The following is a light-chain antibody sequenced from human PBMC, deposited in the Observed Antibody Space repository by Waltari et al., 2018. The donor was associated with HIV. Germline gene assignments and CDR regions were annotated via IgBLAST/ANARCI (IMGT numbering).Light chain of an antibody. CDR1: SSKIGSNT. CDR2: SNS. CDR3: AAWHDSLNGSWV. V-gene: IGLV1-44*01. Sequence: QSVLTQPPSASGTPGQRVTISCSGSSSKIGSNTVNWYQQLPGTAPKLLIYSNSQRPSGVPGRCSGSKSGTSASRASSGLQSEDEADYYCAAWHDSLNGSWVFGGGTKLTVL. J-gene: IGLJ3*02.